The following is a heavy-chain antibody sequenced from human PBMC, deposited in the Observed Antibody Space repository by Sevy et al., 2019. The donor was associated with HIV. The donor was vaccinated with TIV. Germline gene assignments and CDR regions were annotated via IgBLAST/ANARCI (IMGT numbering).Heavy chain of an antibody. CDR3: ARGQLAGRIETDAFDI. D-gene: IGHD6-6*01. CDR1: GGSISSGDYY. CDR2: IYYSGST. V-gene: IGHV4-30-4*01. J-gene: IGHJ3*02. Sequence: SETLSLTCTVSGGSISSGDYYWSWIRQPPGKGLEWIGYIYYSGSTYYNPSLKSRVTISVDTSKNQFSLKLSSVTAADKAVFYFARGQLAGRIETDAFDIWGQGTMVTVSS.